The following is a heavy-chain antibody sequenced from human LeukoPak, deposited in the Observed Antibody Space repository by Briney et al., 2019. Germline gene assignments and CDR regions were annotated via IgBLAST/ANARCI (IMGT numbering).Heavy chain of an antibody. J-gene: IGHJ4*02. D-gene: IGHD5-24*01. CDR2: ISHAGST. Sequence: SETLSLTCAVYGGSFSNNFWTWIRQPPGKGLEWIGEISHAGSTYYNPSLKSRVTISVDTSKNQFSLKLSSVTAADTAVYYCARIEMATTSSPDYWGQGTLVTVSS. V-gene: IGHV4-34*01. CDR1: GGSFSNNF. CDR3: ARIEMATTSSPDY.